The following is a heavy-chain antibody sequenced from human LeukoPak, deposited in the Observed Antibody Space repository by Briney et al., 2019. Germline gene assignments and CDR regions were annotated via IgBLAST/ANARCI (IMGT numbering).Heavy chain of an antibody. CDR1: GFTFSSYW. J-gene: IGHJ4*02. V-gene: IGHV3-7*03. CDR3: AKGGAEWELLYGQGEFDY. Sequence: GGSLRLSCAASGFTFSSYWMSWVRQAPGKGLEWVANIKQDGSEKYYVDSVKGRFTISRDNAKNSLYLQMNSLRAEDTAVYYCAKGGAEWELLYGQGEFDYWGQGTLVTVSS. D-gene: IGHD1-26*01. CDR2: IKQDGSEK.